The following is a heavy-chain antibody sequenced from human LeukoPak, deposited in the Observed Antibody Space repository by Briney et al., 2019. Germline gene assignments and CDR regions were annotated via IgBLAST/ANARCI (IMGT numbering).Heavy chain of an antibody. CDR1: GYSFTSYW. D-gene: IGHD2-21*01. V-gene: IGHV5-51*01. CDR2: IYPGDSDT. CDR3: AREGVVEIAEVYFDI. Sequence: NHGESLKISCKGSGYSFTSYWIGWVRQMPGKGLEWMGIIYPGDSDTRYSPSFQGQVTISADKSISTAYLQWSSLKASDTAMYYCAREGVVEIAEVYFDIWGQGTMVTVSS. J-gene: IGHJ3*02.